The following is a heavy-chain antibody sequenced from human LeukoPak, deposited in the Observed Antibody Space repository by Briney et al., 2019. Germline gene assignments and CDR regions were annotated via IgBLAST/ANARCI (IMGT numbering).Heavy chain of an antibody. CDR2: INPSGGSA. CDR3: ARDPFAYSTSSYFHH. J-gene: IGHJ1*01. V-gene: IGHV1-46*01. CDR1: GYSFTSYY. D-gene: IGHD6-6*01. Sequence: ASVKVSCKTSGYSFTSYYLHWVRQAPGQGLEWMGVINPSGGSATYTQKFQGRVTMTRDTSTSTVYMDLSSLRSEDTAVYYCARDPFAYSTSSYFHHWGQGTLVTVSS.